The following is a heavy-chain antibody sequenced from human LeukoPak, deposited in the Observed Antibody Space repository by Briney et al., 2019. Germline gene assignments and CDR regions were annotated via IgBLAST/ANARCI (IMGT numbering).Heavy chain of an antibody. J-gene: IGHJ6*03. Sequence: ASVKVSCKGSGGTFSSYAISWVRQAPGQGLEWMGGIIPCFVSANYAQKFQGGVTITTDEFTHTGYMALSTRESEDTAVYYCATGPVTTVTTHYYYYYYMDVWGKGTTVTVSS. V-gene: IGHV1-69*05. CDR3: ATGPVTTVTTHYYYYYYMDV. D-gene: IGHD4-11*01. CDR1: GGTFSSYA. CDR2: IIPCFVSA.